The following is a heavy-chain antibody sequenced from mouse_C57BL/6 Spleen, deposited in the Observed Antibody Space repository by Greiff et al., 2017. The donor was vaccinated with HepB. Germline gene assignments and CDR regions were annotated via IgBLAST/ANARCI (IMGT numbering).Heavy chain of an antibody. Sequence: EVKVVESGGDLVKPGGSLKLSCAASGFTFSSYGMSWVRQTPDKRLEWVATISSGGSYTYYPDSVKGRFTISRDNAKNTLYLQMSSLKSEDTAMYYCASRAMDYWGQGTSVTVSS. CDR1: GFTFSSYG. CDR2: ISSGGSYT. J-gene: IGHJ4*01. V-gene: IGHV5-6*01. CDR3: ASRAMDY.